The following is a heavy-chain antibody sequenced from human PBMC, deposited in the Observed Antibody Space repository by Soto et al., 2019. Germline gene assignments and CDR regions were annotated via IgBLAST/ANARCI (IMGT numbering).Heavy chain of an antibody. J-gene: IGHJ4*02. Sequence: GGSLSLSCAASGFTFSSYSMNWVRQAPGKGLEWVSYISSSSSTIYYADSVKGRFTISRDNAKNSLYLQMNSLRAEDTAVYYCARDLGSSWSNWGQGTLVTVSS. V-gene: IGHV3-48*01. CDR2: ISSSSSTI. D-gene: IGHD6-13*01. CDR3: ARDLGSSWSN. CDR1: GFTFSSYS.